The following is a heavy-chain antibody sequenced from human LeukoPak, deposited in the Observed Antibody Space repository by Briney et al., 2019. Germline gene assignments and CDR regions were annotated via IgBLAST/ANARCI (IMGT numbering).Heavy chain of an antibody. CDR1: GFTFSDYY. D-gene: IGHD1-26*01. CDR3: ARVAGSFFAFGKGGDAFDI. J-gene: IGHJ3*02. Sequence: GGSLRLSCAASGFTFSDYYMSWIRQAPGKGLEWVSYISSSSSTIYYADSVKGRFTISRDNAKNSLYLQMNSLRDEDTAVYYCARVAGSFFAFGKGGDAFDIWGQGTMVTVSS. CDR2: ISSSSSTI. V-gene: IGHV3-11*04.